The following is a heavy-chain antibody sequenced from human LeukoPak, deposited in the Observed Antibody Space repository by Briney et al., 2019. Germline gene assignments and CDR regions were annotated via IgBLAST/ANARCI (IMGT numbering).Heavy chain of an antibody. J-gene: IGHJ4*02. CDR2: KDYSGST. CDR1: GGSISRYY. D-gene: IGHD5-12*01. CDR3: ARESGPFFDY. Sequence: SETLSLTCTVSGGSISRYYWSWIRQPPGKGLEWIGYKDYSGSTNYNPSLKSRVTMSVDTSKNQFSLKLSSVTAADTAVYYCARESGPFFDYWGQGTLVTVSS. V-gene: IGHV4-59*12.